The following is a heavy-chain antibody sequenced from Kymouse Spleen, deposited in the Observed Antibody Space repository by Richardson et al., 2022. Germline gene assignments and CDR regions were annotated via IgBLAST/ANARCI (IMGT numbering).Heavy chain of an antibody. CDR1: GGSFSGYY. D-gene: IGHD1-7*01. CDR3: ARGYWNYEGGMDV. Sequence: QVQLQQWGAGLLKPSETLSLTCAVYGGSFSGYYWSWIRQPPGKGLEWIGEINHSGSTNYNPSLKSRVTISVDTSKNQFSLKLSSVTAADTAVYYCARGYWNYEGGMDVWGQGTTVTVSS. V-gene: IGHV4-34*01. J-gene: IGHJ6*02. CDR2: INHSGST.